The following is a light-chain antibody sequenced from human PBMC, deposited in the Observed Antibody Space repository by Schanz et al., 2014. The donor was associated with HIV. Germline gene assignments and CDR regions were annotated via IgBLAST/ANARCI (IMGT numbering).Light chain of an antibody. V-gene: IGLV6-57*04. CDR3: QSSDASNPVV. Sequence: NVMLTQPHSVSESPGKTVTISCTRSSGTIASSSVQWYQQRPGRAPTIVIYDNDERPSGVPDRFSGSIDSSSNSASLTISRLKTDDEADYYCQSSDASNPVVFGGGTKLTVL. J-gene: IGLJ2*01. CDR2: DND. CDR1: SGTIASSS.